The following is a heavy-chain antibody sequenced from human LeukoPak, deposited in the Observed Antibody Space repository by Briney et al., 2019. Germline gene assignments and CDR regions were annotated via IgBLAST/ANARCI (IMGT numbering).Heavy chain of an antibody. CDR2: IRYDGSNK. V-gene: IGHV3-30*02. CDR3: AKDRINSSGWAPRNYYYYYMDV. D-gene: IGHD6-19*01. Sequence: PGGSLRLSCAASGFTFSSYGMHWVRQAPGKGLEWVSFIRYDGSNKYYADSLKGRFTISRDNSKNTLYLQMNSLRAEDTAVYYCAKDRINSSGWAPRNYYYYYMDVWGKGTTVTISS. CDR1: GFTFSSYG. J-gene: IGHJ6*03.